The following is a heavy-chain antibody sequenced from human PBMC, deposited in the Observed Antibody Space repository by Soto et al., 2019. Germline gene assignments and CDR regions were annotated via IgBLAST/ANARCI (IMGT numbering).Heavy chain of an antibody. CDR2: ISDYNGNT. CDR1: GFSLRNYV. Sequence: QVQLVQSGPEVKKPGASVKVSCKASGFSLRNYVITWVRQAPGEGLEWMGWISDYNGNTNYAQKLEGRVTMTTDTTTSTAYMELRSLRYDDTAIYLCAREWPGDGRDALDIWGPGTVVTVSS. CDR3: AREWPGDGRDALDI. V-gene: IGHV1-18*01. J-gene: IGHJ3*02. D-gene: IGHD3-16*01.